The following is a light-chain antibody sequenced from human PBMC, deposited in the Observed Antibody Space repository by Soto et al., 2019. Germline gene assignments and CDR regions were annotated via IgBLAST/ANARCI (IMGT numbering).Light chain of an antibody. V-gene: IGKV1-27*01. CDR3: QKYRNASSLT. CDR1: QGISNF. CDR2: AAS. Sequence: DIEMTQSPSSLSASVGARVTITCRASQGISNFLAWYQHKRGKVPKLLIYAASTLQSGVPSRFSGSGSGTDFTLTISSLPHEDAATYYCQKYRNASSLTFGGGTKVDIK. J-gene: IGKJ4*01.